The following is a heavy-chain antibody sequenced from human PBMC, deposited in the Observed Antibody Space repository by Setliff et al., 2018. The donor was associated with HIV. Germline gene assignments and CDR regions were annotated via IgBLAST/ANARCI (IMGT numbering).Heavy chain of an antibody. Sequence: ASVKVSCKVYGYTLSELSIHWVRHAPGQGLEWIGWMTPLTASTGYSRKFQGRVTLTRDLSTGTVYMELRTLTSEDTAIYYCATRGLRYCGGGWCYHGAGSAFFDFWGQGTLVTVSS. CDR2: MTPLTAST. J-gene: IGHJ4*02. CDR3: ATRGLRYCGGGWCYHGAGSAFFDF. CDR1: GYTLSELS. D-gene: IGHD2-21*01. V-gene: IGHV1-8*01.